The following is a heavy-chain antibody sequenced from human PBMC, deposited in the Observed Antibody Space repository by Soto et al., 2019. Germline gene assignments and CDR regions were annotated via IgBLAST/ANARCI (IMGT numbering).Heavy chain of an antibody. CDR3: ARLRITIFGVARYGMDV. D-gene: IGHD3-3*01. CDR2: INAGNGNT. CDR1: GYTFTSYA. Sequence: QVQLVQSGAEEKKPGASVKVSCKASGYTFTSYAMHWVRQAPGQRLEWMGWINAGNGNTKYSQKFQGRVTITRDTSASTAYMDLSSLRSEDTAVYYCARLRITIFGVARYGMDVWGQGTTVTVSS. V-gene: IGHV1-3*05. J-gene: IGHJ6*02.